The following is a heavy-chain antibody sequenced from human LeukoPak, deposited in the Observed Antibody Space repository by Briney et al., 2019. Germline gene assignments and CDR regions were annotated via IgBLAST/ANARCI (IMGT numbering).Heavy chain of an antibody. J-gene: IGHJ5*02. CDR1: GYTFTGYY. CDR2: ISAYNGNT. CDR3: ARTNPYNWFDP. Sequence: ASVKVSCKASGYTFTGYYMHWVRQAPGQGLEWMGWISAYNGNTNYAQKLQGRVTMTTDTSTSTAYMELRSLRSDDTAVYYCARTNPYNWFDPWGQGTLVTVSS. D-gene: IGHD1-14*01. V-gene: IGHV1-18*04.